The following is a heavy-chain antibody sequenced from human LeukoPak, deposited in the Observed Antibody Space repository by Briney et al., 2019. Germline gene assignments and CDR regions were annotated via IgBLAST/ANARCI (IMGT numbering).Heavy chain of an antibody. CDR3: ARTYSSGWYSYYFDY. Sequence: GGSLRLSCVASGFTLSTYGMHWVRQAPGKGLEWVAVIWYDGTNRYYVDSVKGRFTISRDNSKNTLFLQLNSLRAEDTAVYYCARTYSSGWYSYYFDYWGQGTLVTVSS. J-gene: IGHJ4*02. D-gene: IGHD6-19*01. CDR2: IWYDGTNR. V-gene: IGHV3-33*01. CDR1: GFTLSTYG.